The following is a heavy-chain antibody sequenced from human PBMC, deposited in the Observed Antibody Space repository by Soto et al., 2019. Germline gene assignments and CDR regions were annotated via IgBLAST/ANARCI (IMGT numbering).Heavy chain of an antibody. V-gene: IGHV4-39*01. CDR1: GGSISSGDYY. Sequence: SETLSLTCTVSGGSISSGDYYWSWIRQPPGKGLEWIGSIYYSGTNYYDPSLRSRLSMSVDTSKNQFSLRLNSVTAADTAVYYCARQARGTTWSDFDYWSQGTLVTVSS. J-gene: IGHJ4*02. CDR3: ARQARGTTWSDFDY. CDR2: IYYSGTN. D-gene: IGHD1-7*01.